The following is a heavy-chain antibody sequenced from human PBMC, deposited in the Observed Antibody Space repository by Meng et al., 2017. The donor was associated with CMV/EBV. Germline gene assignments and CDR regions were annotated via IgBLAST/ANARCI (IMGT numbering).Heavy chain of an antibody. CDR2: IFPDEFDT. D-gene: IGHD2-2*01. CDR1: GYSFTSYW. Sequence: KVSCKGSGYSFTSYWIGWVRQRPGKGLEWMAIIFPDEFDTRYSPSFRGQVTISADKSITTAYLQWSSLKASDTAMYYCVRPSRRHCSDTSCYFDYWGQGTLVTVSS. J-gene: IGHJ4*02. CDR3: VRPSRRHCSDTSCYFDY. V-gene: IGHV5-51*01.